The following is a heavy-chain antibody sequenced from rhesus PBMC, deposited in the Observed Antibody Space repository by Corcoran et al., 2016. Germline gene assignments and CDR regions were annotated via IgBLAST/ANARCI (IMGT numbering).Heavy chain of an antibody. CDR3: AKGFGGFDY. Sequence: EVQLVESGGGLVQPGGSLRLSCAASGFTFSSYGMSWVRQAPGKGLEWVSYISKGGGSTYYADSVKGRFTITRDNSKNTLSLQMNSLRAEDMAVYYCAKGFGGFDYWGQGVLVTVSS. V-gene: IGHV3S5*01. J-gene: IGHJ4*01. CDR2: ISKGGGST. D-gene: IGHD3-3*01. CDR1: GFTFSSYG.